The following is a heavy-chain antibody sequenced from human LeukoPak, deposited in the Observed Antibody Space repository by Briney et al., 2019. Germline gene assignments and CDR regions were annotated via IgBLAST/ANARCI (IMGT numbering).Heavy chain of an antibody. Sequence: PGGSLRLSCAASGFTFSSYEMNWVRQAPGKGLEWVSYITKSGSTIYYADSVKGRFTISRDNAKNSLYLQMSSLRDDDTAVYFCARSRGVSDYWGQGTLVTVSS. D-gene: IGHD3-10*01. CDR3: ARSRGVSDY. CDR1: GFTFSSYE. V-gene: IGHV3-48*03. J-gene: IGHJ4*02. CDR2: ITKSGSTI.